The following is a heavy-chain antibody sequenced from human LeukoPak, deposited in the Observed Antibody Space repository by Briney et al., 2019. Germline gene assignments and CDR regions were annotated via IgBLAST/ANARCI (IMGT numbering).Heavy chain of an antibody. D-gene: IGHD6-13*01. J-gene: IGHJ4*01. V-gene: IGHV3-21*01. Sequence: PGGSLRLSCAASGFTFSTYSMNWVRQAPGKGLEWVSSISSSNNYVYYADSVKGRFTISRDNAKNSLYLQMNSLRAEDTAVYYCARAYTTSWYPGYWGHGTLVTVSS. CDR1: GFTFSTYS. CDR3: ARAYTTSWYPGY. CDR2: ISSSNNYV.